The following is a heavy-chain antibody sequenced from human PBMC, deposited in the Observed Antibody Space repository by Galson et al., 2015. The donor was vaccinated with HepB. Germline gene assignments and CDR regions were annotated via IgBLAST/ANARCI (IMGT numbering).Heavy chain of an antibody. CDR1: GFTFSSYG. D-gene: IGHD2-21*02. J-gene: IGHJ4*02. CDR3: ARFVVVTAFDY. CDR2: IWYDGSNK. Sequence: SLRLSCAASGFTFSSYGMHWVRQAPGKGLEWVAVIWYDGSNKYYADSVKGRFTISRDNSKNTLYLQMNSLRAEDTAVYYCARFVVVTAFDYWGQGTLVTVSS. V-gene: IGHV3-30*19.